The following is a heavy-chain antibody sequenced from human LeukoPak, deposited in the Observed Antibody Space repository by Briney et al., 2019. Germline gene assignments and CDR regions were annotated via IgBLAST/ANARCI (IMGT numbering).Heavy chain of an antibody. CDR2: IGSSVNTI. D-gene: IGHD4-17*01. CDR1: GFIFSSFE. V-gene: IGHV3-48*03. CDR3: ARVLSYGDYGYYYYYMDV. Sequence: GGSLRLSCTASGFIFSSFEMNWVRQAPGKGLEWVAYIGSSVNTIYYADSVKGRLTISRDNAKNSLYLQMNSLRAEDTAVYYCARVLSYGDYGYYYYYMDVWGKGTTVTISS. J-gene: IGHJ6*03.